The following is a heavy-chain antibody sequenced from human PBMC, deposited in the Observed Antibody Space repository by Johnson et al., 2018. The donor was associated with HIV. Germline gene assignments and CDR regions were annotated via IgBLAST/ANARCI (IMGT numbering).Heavy chain of an antibody. CDR2: MSGSGAVT. J-gene: IGHJ3*01. CDR1: GFTFSDHA. CDR3: AKDPAVVPPICCDV. V-gene: IGHV3-23*04. D-gene: IGHD3-22*01. Sequence: VQLVESGGGVVQPGRSLRLSCAGSGFTFSDHAMGWVRQAPGKGLAWVSSMSGSGAVTYYADSVTGRFTISRDNSKNRLFLQMTSLRAEDTAVYYCAKDPAVVPPICCDVWGQGTVVTVSS.